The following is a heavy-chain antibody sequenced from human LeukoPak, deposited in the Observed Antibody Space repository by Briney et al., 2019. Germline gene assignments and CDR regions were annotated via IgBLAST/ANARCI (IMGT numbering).Heavy chain of an antibody. J-gene: IGHJ4*02. CDR2: IIPIFGTA. CDR3: ASSPRSGYYYSHFGY. D-gene: IGHD3-22*01. V-gene: IGHV1-69*05. CDR1: GGTFSSYA. Sequence: SVKVSCKASGGTFSSYAISWVRQAPGQGLEWMGRIIPIFGTANYAQKFQGRVTITTDESTSTAYMELSSLRSEDTAVYYCASSPRSGYYYSHFGYWGQGTLVTVSS.